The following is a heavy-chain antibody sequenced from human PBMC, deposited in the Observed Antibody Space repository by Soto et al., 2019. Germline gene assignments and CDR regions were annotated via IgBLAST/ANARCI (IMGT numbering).Heavy chain of an antibody. J-gene: IGHJ3*02. V-gene: IGHV4-30-4*02. CDR2: INYSEST. Sequence: PSETLSLTCTVSGGSISSGDYYWTWIRQTPGRGLEYIGYINYSESTYYNPSLQSRFTISIDTSKNQFSLKLSSVTAADTAVYYCARLSDYYDSSGYYYVGAFDIWGQGTMVTVSS. CDR1: GGSISSGDYY. CDR3: ARLSDYYDSSGYYYVGAFDI. D-gene: IGHD3-22*01.